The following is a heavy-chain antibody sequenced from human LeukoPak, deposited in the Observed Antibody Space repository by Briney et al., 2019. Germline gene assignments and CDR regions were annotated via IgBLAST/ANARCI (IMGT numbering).Heavy chain of an antibody. V-gene: IGHV4-34*01. J-gene: IGHJ4*02. Sequence: ASETLSLTCAVYGGSFSGYYWSWIRQPPGKGLEWIGEINHSGSTYYNPSLKSRVTISVDTSKNQFSLKLSSVTAADTAVYYCASWVYSSSWYWGQGTLVTVSS. CDR2: INHSGST. CDR3: ASWVYSSSWY. CDR1: GGSFSGYY. D-gene: IGHD6-13*01.